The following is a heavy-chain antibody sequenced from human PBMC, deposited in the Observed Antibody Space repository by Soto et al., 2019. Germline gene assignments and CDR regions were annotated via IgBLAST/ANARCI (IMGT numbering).Heavy chain of an antibody. CDR1: GDSISSDKW. D-gene: IGHD2-15*01. CDR2: IHHSGRT. Sequence: SETLSLTCAVSGDSISSDKWWSWVRQPPGKGLEWIGEIHHSGRTNYNPSLKSRVTILVEKSKNQVSLELSSMTAADTAVYYCARGGNWQFDYWGQGTLVTVSS. J-gene: IGHJ4*02. V-gene: IGHV4-4*02. CDR3: ARGGNWQFDY.